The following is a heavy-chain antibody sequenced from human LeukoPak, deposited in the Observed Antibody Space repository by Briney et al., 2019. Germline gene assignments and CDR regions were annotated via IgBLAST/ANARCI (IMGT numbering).Heavy chain of an antibody. J-gene: IGHJ6*02. CDR3: ARDNVGATRGYYYYGMDV. CDR2: ISYDGSNK. CDR1: GFTFSSYG. Sequence: PGGSLRLSCAASGFTFSSYGMHWVRQAPGKGLEWVAVISYDGSNKYYADSVKGRFTISRDNAKNSLYLQMNSLRAEDTAVYYCARDNVGATRGYYYYGMDVWGQGTTVTVSS. V-gene: IGHV3-30*03. D-gene: IGHD1-26*01.